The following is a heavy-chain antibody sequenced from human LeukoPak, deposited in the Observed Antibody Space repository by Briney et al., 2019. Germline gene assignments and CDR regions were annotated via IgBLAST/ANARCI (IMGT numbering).Heavy chain of an antibody. Sequence: SETLSLTCAASGATFSAYYWSWIPQPPGKGLVGIGEVTHGGSTHYNPSLTSRVTISIDTSQNQFSLRLSSVTAADTAMYYCARRQRISRMSWGDFWGQGTLVTVSS. V-gene: IGHV4-34*01. D-gene: IGHD3-16*01. J-gene: IGHJ4*02. CDR3: ARRQRISRMSWGDF. CDR2: VTHGGST. CDR1: GATFSAYY.